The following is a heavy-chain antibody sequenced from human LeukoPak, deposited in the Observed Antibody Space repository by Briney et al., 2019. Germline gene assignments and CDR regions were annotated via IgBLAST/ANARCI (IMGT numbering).Heavy chain of an antibody. J-gene: IGHJ6*02. Sequence: SETLSLTCTVSGGSISSYYWSWIRQPPGKGLEWIGYIYYSGSTNYNPSLKSRVTISVDTSKNQFSLKLSSVTAADTAVYYCARDGEYCSSTSCPDTPYYYYGIDVWGQGTTVTVSS. CDR1: GGSISSYY. CDR2: IYYSGST. V-gene: IGHV4-59*01. D-gene: IGHD2-2*01. CDR3: ARDGEYCSSTSCPDTPYYYYGIDV.